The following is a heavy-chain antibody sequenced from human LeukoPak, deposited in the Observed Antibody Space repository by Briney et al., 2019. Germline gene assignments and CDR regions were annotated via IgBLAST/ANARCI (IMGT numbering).Heavy chain of an antibody. Sequence: ASVKVSCKASGYTFTGYYMHWVRQAPGQGLEWMGWINPNSGGTNYAQKFQGRVTMTRDTSISTAYMELSRLRSDDTAVYYCAGEDIEDIVVVPAARAFDIWGQGTMVTVSS. CDR3: AGEDIEDIVVVPAARAFDI. CDR2: INPNSGGT. CDR1: GYTFTGYY. D-gene: IGHD2-2*01. J-gene: IGHJ3*02. V-gene: IGHV1-2*02.